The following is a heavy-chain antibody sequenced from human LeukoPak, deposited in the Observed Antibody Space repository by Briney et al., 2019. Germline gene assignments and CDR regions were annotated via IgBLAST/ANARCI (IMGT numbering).Heavy chain of an antibody. V-gene: IGHV3-21*01. J-gene: IGHJ6*03. CDR3: VRGADYHILTGYMDV. CDR2: ISSSSSYI. Sequence: GGSLRLSCAASGFTFSTYTMNWVRQAPGKGLEWVSSISSSSSYIYYADSVKGRFTISRANAKNSLFLQMNSLRAEDTAVYYCVRGADYHILTGYMDVWGKGTTVTVSS. CDR1: GFTFSTYT. D-gene: IGHD3-9*01.